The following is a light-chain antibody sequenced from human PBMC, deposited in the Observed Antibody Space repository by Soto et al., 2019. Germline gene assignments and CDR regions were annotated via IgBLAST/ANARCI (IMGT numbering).Light chain of an antibody. CDR1: TGTVTRGHY. V-gene: IGLV7-46*01. CDR3: LLSYSGTSV. CDR2: DTT. J-gene: IGLJ1*01. Sequence: QTVVTQEPSLTVSPGGTVTLTCGSSTGTVTRGHYPCWFQQKPGQAPRALVYDTTNRHSWTPARFSGSLLGGKAALTLSGAQPEDEAEYYCLLSYSGTSVFGAGTKVTVL.